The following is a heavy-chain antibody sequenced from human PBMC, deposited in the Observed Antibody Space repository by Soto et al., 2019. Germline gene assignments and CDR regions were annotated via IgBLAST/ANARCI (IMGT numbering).Heavy chain of an antibody. J-gene: IGHJ6*02. D-gene: IGHD2-2*01. Sequence: PGGSLRLSCRASGFTISNYWMNWVRQAPGKGLEWVANTDQDGGEKYYVDSVKGRFTISRDTAKNSLFLQINSLRVEDTAVYYCARDQYCSSTTCFGGMDVWGQGTTVTVSS. CDR1: GFTISNYW. CDR2: TDQDGGEK. V-gene: IGHV3-7*03. CDR3: ARDQYCSSTTCFGGMDV.